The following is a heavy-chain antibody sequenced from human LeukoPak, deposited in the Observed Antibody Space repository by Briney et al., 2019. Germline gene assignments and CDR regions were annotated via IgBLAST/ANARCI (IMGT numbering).Heavy chain of an antibody. Sequence: ASVKVSCKASGYTFTGYYMHWVRQAPGQGLEWMGIINPSGGSTSYAQKFQGRVTMTRDMSTSTVYMELSSLRSEDTAVYYCARDWGVMVTAIHNYPYYWGQGTLVTVSS. CDR2: INPSGGST. CDR3: ARDWGVMVTAIHNYPYY. V-gene: IGHV1-46*01. D-gene: IGHD2-21*02. J-gene: IGHJ4*02. CDR1: GYTFTGYY.